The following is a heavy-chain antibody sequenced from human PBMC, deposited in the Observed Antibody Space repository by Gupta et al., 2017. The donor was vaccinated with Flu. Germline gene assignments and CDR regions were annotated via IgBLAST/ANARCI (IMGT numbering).Heavy chain of an antibody. J-gene: IGHJ3*01. D-gene: IGHD2-8*01. CDR3: AGEGGAYVSGSSDDA. Sequence: QVQLQESGPGLVPPSPTLSPTCHVSGASVHSGLFYWRWIRQTAGNGLEGIGNIYIRVANTATTSLMCRGNISIDTAKNQGSLGLTAVTAAETNTYFWAGEGGAYVSGSSDDA. CDR2: IYIRVAN. V-gene: IGHV4-61*02. CDR1: GASVHSGLFY.